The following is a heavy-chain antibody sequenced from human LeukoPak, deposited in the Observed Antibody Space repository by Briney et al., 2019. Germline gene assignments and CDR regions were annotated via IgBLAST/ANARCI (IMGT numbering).Heavy chain of an antibody. CDR3: ARVRVTSRILLPYFDY. J-gene: IGHJ4*02. D-gene: IGHD2-15*01. Sequence: GGSLRLSCAASGFTLTTYSIHWVRQAPGKGLEGVAVMSYDGTNKYYADSVKGRFIISRDNSENTVYLQMNDLRAEDTAVYYCARVRVTSRILLPYFDYWGQGTLVTVSS. V-gene: IGHV3-30*04. CDR2: MSYDGTNK. CDR1: GFTLTTYS.